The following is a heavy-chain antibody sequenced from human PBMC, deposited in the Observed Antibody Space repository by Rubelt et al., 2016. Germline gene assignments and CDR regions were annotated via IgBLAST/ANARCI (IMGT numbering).Heavy chain of an antibody. CDR3: AKEFDYYGSGSRYYYFGMDV. CDR2: ISGSGGTT. V-gene: IGHV3-23*04. D-gene: IGHD3-10*01. J-gene: IGHJ6*02. Sequence: EVQLVESGGGLLQPGGSLRLSCAASGFTFSSYGMSWVRQSPGKGLEWVSGISGSGGTTYYANSVKGRFTISRDNSKNTLYLQMNSLRADVTGLYYWAKEFDYYGSGSRYYYFGMDVWGQGTTVTVSS. CDR1: GFTFSSYG.